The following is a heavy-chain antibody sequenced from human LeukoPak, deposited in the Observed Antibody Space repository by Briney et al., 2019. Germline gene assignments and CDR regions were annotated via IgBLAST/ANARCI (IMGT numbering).Heavy chain of an antibody. J-gene: IGHJ4*02. Sequence: SVKVSCKASGGTFTSYAISWVRQAPGQGLEWMGGITPTFGTANYAQKFQGRVTIIADESTSTAYMELSSLRSEDTAVYYCVRDGSYYDSSGYYYLYWGQGTLVTVSS. V-gene: IGHV1-69*13. CDR2: ITPTFGTA. D-gene: IGHD3-22*01. CDR1: GGTFTSYA. CDR3: VRDGSYYDSSGYYYLY.